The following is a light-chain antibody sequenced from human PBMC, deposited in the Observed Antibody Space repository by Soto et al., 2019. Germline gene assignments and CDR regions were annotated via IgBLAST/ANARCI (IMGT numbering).Light chain of an antibody. J-gene: IGLJ3*02. Sequence: QSVLTQPPSVSGAPGQRVTISCTGSSSNIGAGYDVHWYQQLPGTAPKLLIYGNSNRPSGVPDRFSGSKSGTLAFLAITGLQAEDEADYYCQSYDSSLSGWVFGGGTKVTVL. CDR2: GNS. V-gene: IGLV1-40*01. CDR1: SSNIGAGYD. CDR3: QSYDSSLSGWV.